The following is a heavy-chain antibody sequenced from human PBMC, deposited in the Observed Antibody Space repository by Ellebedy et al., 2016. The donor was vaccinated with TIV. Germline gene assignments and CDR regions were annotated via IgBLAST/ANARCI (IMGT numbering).Heavy chain of an antibody. Sequence: GESLKISCAASGFTFSNYWMSWVRQAPGKGLEWVANIKPDGSGTYYLDSVEGRFTISRDNAKNSLYLQMNSLRTEDSAMYYCARDNTNPRSAFDIWGQGTMVTVSS. V-gene: IGHV3-7*03. CDR2: IKPDGSGT. J-gene: IGHJ3*02. CDR3: ARDNTNPRSAFDI. CDR1: GFTFSNYW.